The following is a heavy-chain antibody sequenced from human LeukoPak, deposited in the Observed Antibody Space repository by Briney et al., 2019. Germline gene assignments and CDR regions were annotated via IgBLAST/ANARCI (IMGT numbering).Heavy chain of an antibody. Sequence: GRSLRLSCAASGFTFSSYAMRWVRQAPGKGLEWVAVISYDGSNKYYADSVKGRFTISRDNSKNTLYLQMNSLRAEDTAVYYCARVAAAGFYYYYYGMDVWGQGTTVTVSS. CDR1: GFTFSSYA. V-gene: IGHV3-30*04. D-gene: IGHD6-13*01. CDR2: ISYDGSNK. CDR3: ARVAAAGFYYYYYGMDV. J-gene: IGHJ6*02.